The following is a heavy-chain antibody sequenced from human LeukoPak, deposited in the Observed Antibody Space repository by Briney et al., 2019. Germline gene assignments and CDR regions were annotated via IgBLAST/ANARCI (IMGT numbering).Heavy chain of an antibody. J-gene: IGHJ4*02. D-gene: IGHD4-17*01. V-gene: IGHV3-7*01. Sequence: GGSLRLSCAASGFTFSSYWMSWVRQAPGKGLEWVANIKQDGSEKYHVDSVKGRFTISRDKAKNSLYLQMNSLRAEDTAVYYCASGEPNGDPAPPDDYWGQGNLVSVSS. CDR3: ASGEPNGDPAPPDDY. CDR1: GFTFSSYW. CDR2: IKQDGSEK.